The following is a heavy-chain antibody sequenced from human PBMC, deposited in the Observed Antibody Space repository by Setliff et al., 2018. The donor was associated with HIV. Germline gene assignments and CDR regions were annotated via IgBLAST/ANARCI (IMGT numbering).Heavy chain of an antibody. Sequence: GSGPTLVNPTQTLTLTCTFSGFSLSTSAVAVGWIRQPPGKALEWLAVIYGDNDKRYSPSLKTRLTITKDTSKNQVVLTMTNMDPLDTATYYCAHNHLAVAGSHYFDYWGQGTLVTVSS. CDR2: IYGDNDK. J-gene: IGHJ4*02. CDR3: AHNHLAVAGSHYFDY. D-gene: IGHD6-19*01. CDR1: GFSLSTSAVA. V-gene: IGHV2-5*02.